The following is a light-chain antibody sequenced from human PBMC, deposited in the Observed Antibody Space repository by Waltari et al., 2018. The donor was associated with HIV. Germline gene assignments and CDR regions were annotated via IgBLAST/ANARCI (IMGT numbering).Light chain of an antibody. V-gene: IGLV2-23*02. CDR2: EVN. CDR1: SSDFGTYEL. J-gene: IGLJ3*02. CDR3: CSYVTTGTWV. Sequence: QPALTQPDSVSASPGQSITISCTGTSSDFGTYELVLWYQQRPGKAPKLMIYEVNKWPSVVSNRFSGSKSGITASLTISGLQAEDEADYYCCSYVTTGTWVFGGGTKLTVL.